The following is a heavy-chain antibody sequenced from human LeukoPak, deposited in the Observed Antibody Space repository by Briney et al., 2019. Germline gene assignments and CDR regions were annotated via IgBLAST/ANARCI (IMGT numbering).Heavy chain of an antibody. V-gene: IGHV1-69*13. CDR1: GGTFSSYA. CDR2: IISIFGTA. J-gene: IGHJ4*02. CDR3: ASDSSSWYDY. Sequence: SVKVSCKASGGTFSSYAISWVRQAPGQGLEWMGGIISIFGTANYAQKFQGRVTITADESTSTAYMELSRLRSDDTAVYYCASDSSSWYDYWGQGTLVTVSS. D-gene: IGHD6-13*01.